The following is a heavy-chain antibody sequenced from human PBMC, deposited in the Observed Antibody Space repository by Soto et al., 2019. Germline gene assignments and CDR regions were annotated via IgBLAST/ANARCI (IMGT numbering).Heavy chain of an antibody. CDR2: INAGNGNT. CDR3: ASGGATVTTSYYYYGMDV. D-gene: IGHD4-4*01. Sequence: XSVKVSCEASGYTFTGYAMHWVRQAPVQRLEWMGWINAGNGNTKYSQKFQGRVTITRDTSASTAYMELSSLRSEDTAVYYCASGGATVTTSYYYYGMDVWGQGTTVTVSS. J-gene: IGHJ6*02. CDR1: GYTFTGYA. V-gene: IGHV1-3*01.